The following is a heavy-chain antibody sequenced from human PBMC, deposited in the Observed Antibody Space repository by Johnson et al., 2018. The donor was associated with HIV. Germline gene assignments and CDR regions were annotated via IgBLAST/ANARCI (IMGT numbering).Heavy chain of an antibody. J-gene: IGHJ4*03. CDR3: ASGDDDGF. CDR2: ISGSGGST. Sequence: EVQLVESGGGVVQPGRSLRLSCAASGFTFSSYAMSWVRQAPGKGLEWVSAISGSGGSTYYADSVKGRFTISRDNSRNTLYLQMNSLRPEDTAVYYCASGDDDGFWGRGTLVTVSS. V-gene: IGHV3-23*04. D-gene: IGHD5-12*01. CDR1: GFTFSSYA.